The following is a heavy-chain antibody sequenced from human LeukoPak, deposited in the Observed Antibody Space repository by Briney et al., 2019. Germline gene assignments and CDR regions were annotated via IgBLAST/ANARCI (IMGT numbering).Heavy chain of an antibody. V-gene: IGHV3-74*01. CDR2: IKSDGST. D-gene: IGHD3-3*01. CDR3: VRHDFWSGFKGGDY. Sequence: GGSLRLSCAASGFTFSSYWMHWVRQTPGKGLMWVSRIKSDGSTIYADSVKGRFTISRDNAKNSLYLQMNSLRVEDTAFYYCVRHDFWSGFKGGDYWGQGTLVTVSS. J-gene: IGHJ4*02. CDR1: GFTFSSYW.